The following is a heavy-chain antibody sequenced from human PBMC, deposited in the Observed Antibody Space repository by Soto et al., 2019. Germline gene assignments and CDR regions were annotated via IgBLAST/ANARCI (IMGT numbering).Heavy chain of an antibody. D-gene: IGHD4-4*01. CDR2: IYYSGST. V-gene: IGHV4-31*03. CDR3: ARGGYSNDYYGMDA. CDR1: GGSISSGGYY. Sequence: QVQLQESGPGLVKPSQTLSLTCTVSGGSISSGGYYWSWIRQHPGKGLEWIGYIYYSGSTYYNPSLKCRVTISVDTSKNQFSLKMSSVTAADTAVYYCARGGYSNDYYGMDAWGQGTTVTVSS. J-gene: IGHJ6*02.